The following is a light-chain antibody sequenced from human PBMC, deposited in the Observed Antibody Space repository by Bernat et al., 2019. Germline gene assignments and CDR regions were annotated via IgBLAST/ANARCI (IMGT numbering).Light chain of an antibody. V-gene: IGLV2-14*03. CDR2: DVS. J-gene: IGLJ2*01. Sequence: QSALTQPASVSGSPGQSITISCTGTSSDVGAYNYVSWYQQHPGKAPKLMIYDVSIRPSGVSNRFSGSKSGNTASLTISGLQAEDEGYHYCNSYTTTSTPVVFGGGTKLTVL. CDR3: NSYTTTSTPVV. CDR1: SSDVGAYNY.